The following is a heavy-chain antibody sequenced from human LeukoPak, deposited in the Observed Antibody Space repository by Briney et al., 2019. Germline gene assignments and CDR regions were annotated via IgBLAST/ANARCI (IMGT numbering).Heavy chain of an antibody. V-gene: IGHV4-4*02. Sequence: PSGTLSLTCAVSGGSISSSNWWSWVRQPPGKGLEWIGEIYHSGSTNYNPSLKSRVTISVDKSKNQFSLKLSSVTAADTAVYYCARVLEPGRFYYYGMDVWGQGTTVTVSS. J-gene: IGHJ6*02. CDR1: GGSISSSNW. D-gene: IGHD1-1*01. CDR2: IYHSGST. CDR3: ARVLEPGRFYYYGMDV.